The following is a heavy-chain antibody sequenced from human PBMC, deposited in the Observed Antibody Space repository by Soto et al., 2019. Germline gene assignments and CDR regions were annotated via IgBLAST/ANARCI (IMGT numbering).Heavy chain of an antibody. J-gene: IGHJ4*02. Sequence: EVQLLESGGGLVQPGGSLRLSCAASGFTFSSYAMSWVRQAPGKGLEWVSAISGSGGSTYYADSVKGRFTISRDNSKNTLYLQMNSLRAENTAVYYCAKDPIGGIAARETHFDYWGQGTLVTVSS. CDR1: GFTFSSYA. V-gene: IGHV3-23*01. CDR3: AKDPIGGIAARETHFDY. CDR2: ISGSGGST. D-gene: IGHD6-6*01.